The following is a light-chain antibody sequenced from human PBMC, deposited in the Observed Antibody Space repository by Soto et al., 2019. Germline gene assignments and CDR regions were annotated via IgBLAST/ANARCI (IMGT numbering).Light chain of an antibody. CDR2: GNS. J-gene: IGLJ2*01. Sequence: QSVLTQPPSVSGAPGQRVTISCTGSSSNIGAGYGVHWYQQLPGAAPKLLIYGNSNRPSGVPDRFSGSQSGTSASLAITGLQAGDEADYYCQTADTSLSVVFGGGTKLTVL. CDR1: SSNIGAGYG. V-gene: IGLV1-40*01. CDR3: QTADTSLSVV.